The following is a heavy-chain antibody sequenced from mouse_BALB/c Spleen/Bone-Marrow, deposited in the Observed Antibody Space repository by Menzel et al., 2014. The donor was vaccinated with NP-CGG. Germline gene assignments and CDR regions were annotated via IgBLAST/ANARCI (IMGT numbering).Heavy chain of an antibody. CDR2: IRSNSNNHAT. Sequence: EVKVEESGGGLVQPGGSMKLSCAASGFTFSDAWMDWVRQSPEKGLGWVAEIRSNSNNHATYYAESVKGRFTISRDDSKSTVYLQMNSLRPEDTGIYYCTDLLRLRRDYWGQGTSVTVSS. D-gene: IGHD1-2*01. J-gene: IGHJ4*01. CDR3: TDLLRLRRDY. CDR1: GFTFSDAW. V-gene: IGHV6-6*01.